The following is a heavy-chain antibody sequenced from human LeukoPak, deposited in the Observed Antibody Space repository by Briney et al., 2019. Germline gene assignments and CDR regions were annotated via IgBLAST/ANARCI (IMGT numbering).Heavy chain of an antibody. CDR3: ARVGFRYSSSWNYFDY. CDR1: EFSVGSNY. J-gene: IGHJ4*02. CDR2: IYHSGST. Sequence: GSLRLSCAASEFSVGSNYMTWVRQAPGKGLEWIGEIYHSGSTNYNPSLKSRVTISLDNSKSQFSLKLTSVTAADTAVYYCARVGFRYSSSWNYFDYWGQGTLVTVSS. D-gene: IGHD6-13*01. V-gene: IGHV4-4*02.